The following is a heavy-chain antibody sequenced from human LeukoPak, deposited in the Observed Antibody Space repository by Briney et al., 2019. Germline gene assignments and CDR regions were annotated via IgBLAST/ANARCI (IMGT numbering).Heavy chain of an antibody. CDR3: ARDWPTIAAAGTIPEYFQH. Sequence: PGGSLRLSCSASGFTFNSYPVHWVRQAPGKGLEYVSGISRNGGSTYYADSVKGRFTISRDNSKNTLYLQMSSLRAEDTAVYYCARDWPTIAAAGTIPEYFQHWGQGTLVTVSS. D-gene: IGHD6-13*01. V-gene: IGHV3-64D*06. CDR1: GFTFNSYP. J-gene: IGHJ1*01. CDR2: ISRNGGST.